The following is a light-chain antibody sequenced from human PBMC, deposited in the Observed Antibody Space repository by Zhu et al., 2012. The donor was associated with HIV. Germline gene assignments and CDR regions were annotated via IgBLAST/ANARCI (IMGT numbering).Light chain of an antibody. J-gene: IGKJ1*01. CDR2: GAS. CDR3: QQYNNWPPRA. V-gene: IGKV3-15*01. Sequence: EFVMTQSPATLSVSPGETAALSCRASQGVSNSLAWYQHKPGRPPRLLIYGASTRATGVPARFSGTGSGTEFTLTISSIQSEDFAIYYCQQYNNWPPRAFGQGTKMEI. CDR1: QGVSNS.